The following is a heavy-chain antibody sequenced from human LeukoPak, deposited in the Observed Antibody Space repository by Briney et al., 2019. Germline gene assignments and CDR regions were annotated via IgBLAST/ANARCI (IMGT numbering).Heavy chain of an antibody. CDR1: GGSISSCY. V-gene: IGHV4-59*08. J-gene: IGHJ6*02. D-gene: IGHD3-16*02. CDR2: IYYTGIT. Sequence: SETLSLTCTVSGGSISSCYWSWIRQPPGKGLEWIGYIYYTGITNYNPSLESRVTISVDTSKNQFSLKLNSVTAADTAVYYCTRHDAVPVIGHGMGVWGQGTTVTVSS. CDR3: TRHDAVPVIGHGMGV.